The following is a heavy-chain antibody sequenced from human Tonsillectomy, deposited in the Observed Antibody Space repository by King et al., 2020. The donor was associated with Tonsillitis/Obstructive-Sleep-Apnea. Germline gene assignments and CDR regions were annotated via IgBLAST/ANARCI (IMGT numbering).Heavy chain of an antibody. V-gene: IGHV1-46*01. Sequence: QLVQSGAEVKKPGASVKVSCKASGYTFTSYYMHWVRQAPGQGLEWMGLINPSGGSTSYAQKFQGRVTMTRDTSTSTVYMELSSLRSEDTAVYYCASTIAARRKADAFDIWGQGTMVTVSS. D-gene: IGHD6-6*01. CDR2: INPSGGST. CDR3: ASTIAARRKADAFDI. J-gene: IGHJ3*02. CDR1: GYTFTSYY.